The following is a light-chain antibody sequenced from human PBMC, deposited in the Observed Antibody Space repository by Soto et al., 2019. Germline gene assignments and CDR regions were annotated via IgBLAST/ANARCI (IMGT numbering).Light chain of an antibody. CDR1: SSDVGGYNY. Sequence: QSALTQPASVSGSPGQSITISCTGNSSDVGGYNYVSWYQQHPGKAPKLMIYDVSNRPSGVSNRFSGSKSGNTASLTISGLQAEDEADYYCSSYTSSSTPSYVFGTWTKLTVL. J-gene: IGLJ1*01. CDR2: DVS. CDR3: SSYTSSSTPSYV. V-gene: IGLV2-14*01.